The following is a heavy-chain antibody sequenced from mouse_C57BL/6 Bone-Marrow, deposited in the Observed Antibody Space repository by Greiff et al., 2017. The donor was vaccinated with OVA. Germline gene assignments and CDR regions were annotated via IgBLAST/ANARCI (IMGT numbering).Heavy chain of an antibody. Sequence: EVMLVESGGGLVKPGGSLKLSCAASGFTFSDYGMHWVRQAPEKGLEWVAYISSGSSTIYYADTVKGRFTISRDNAKNTLFLQMTSLRSEDTAMYYCAREAITTANFDYWGQGTTLTVSS. D-gene: IGHD1-1*01. CDR1: GFTFSDYG. J-gene: IGHJ2*01. V-gene: IGHV5-17*01. CDR2: ISSGSSTI. CDR3: AREAITTANFDY.